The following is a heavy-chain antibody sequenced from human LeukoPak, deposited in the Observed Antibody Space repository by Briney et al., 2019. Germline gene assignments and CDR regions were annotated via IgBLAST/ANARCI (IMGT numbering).Heavy chain of an antibody. D-gene: IGHD3-22*01. CDR2: ISAYNGNT. Sequence: ASVKVSCKVSGCTLTELSMHWVREAPGQGLEWMGWISAYNGNTNYAQKFQGRVTITADESTSTAYMELSSLRSEDTAVYYCAREFDYYDSSGSIFDYWGQGTLVTVSS. CDR3: AREFDYYDSSGSIFDY. J-gene: IGHJ4*02. V-gene: IGHV1-24*01. CDR1: GCTLTELS.